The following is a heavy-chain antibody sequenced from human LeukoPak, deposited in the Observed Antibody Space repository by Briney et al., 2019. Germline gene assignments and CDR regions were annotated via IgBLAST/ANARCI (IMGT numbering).Heavy chain of an antibody. CDR1: GFTFDDYG. CDR3: ARPNFYSSSWPVFDY. D-gene: IGHD6-13*01. V-gene: IGHV3-48*04. J-gene: IGHJ4*02. Sequence: GGSLRLSCAASGFTFDDYGMSWVRQAPGKELEWVSYISSSSSTIYYADSVKGRFTISRDNAKNSLYLQMNSLRAEDTAVYYCARPNFYSSSWPVFDYWGQGTLVTVSS. CDR2: ISSSSSTI.